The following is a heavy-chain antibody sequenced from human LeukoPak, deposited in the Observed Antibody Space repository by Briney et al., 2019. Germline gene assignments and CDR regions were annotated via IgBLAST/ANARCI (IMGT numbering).Heavy chain of an antibody. V-gene: IGHV3-23*01. CDR3: ARGGLSGSYYFDY. CDR2: ISRSDGTT. Sequence: GGSLRLSCAASGFTFSSYAMTWVRQAPGTGLEWVSSISRSDGTTYYADSVKGRFTISRDNAKNSLYLQMNSLRAEDTAVYYCARGGLSGSYYFDYWGQGTLVTVSS. J-gene: IGHJ4*02. D-gene: IGHD1-26*01. CDR1: GFTFSSYA.